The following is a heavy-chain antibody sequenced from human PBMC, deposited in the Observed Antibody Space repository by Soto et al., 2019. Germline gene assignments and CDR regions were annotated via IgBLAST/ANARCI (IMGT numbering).Heavy chain of an antibody. J-gene: IGHJ4*02. CDR3: ASSHAGAHITAAVH. Sequence: SETLSLTCAVSGGSISSGGYSWSWIRQPPGKGPEWIGYIYHSGSTYYNPSLKSRVTISVDRSKNQFSLKLSSVTAADTAVYYCASSHAGAHITAAVHWGQGTLVTVSS. CDR2: IYHSGST. CDR1: GGSISSGGYS. V-gene: IGHV4-30-2*01. D-gene: IGHD6-13*01.